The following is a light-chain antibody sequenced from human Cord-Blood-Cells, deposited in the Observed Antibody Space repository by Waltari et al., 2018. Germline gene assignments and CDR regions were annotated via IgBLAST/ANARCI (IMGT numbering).Light chain of an antibody. Sequence: QSALTQPPSVSGSPGQSVTLPCTATTSHVGSSNRFPWYQQPPGTAPKLMIYEVSNRPSGVPDRFSGSKSGNTASLTISGLQAEYEADYYCSSYTSSSTYVVFGGGTKLTVL. V-gene: IGLV2-18*02. J-gene: IGLJ2*01. CDR1: TSHVGSSNR. CDR2: EVS. CDR3: SSYTSSSTYVV.